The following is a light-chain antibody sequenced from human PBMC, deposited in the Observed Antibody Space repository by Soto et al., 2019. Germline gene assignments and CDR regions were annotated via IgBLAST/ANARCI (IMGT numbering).Light chain of an antibody. CDR2: AAS. J-gene: IGKJ5*01. Sequence: DIQMTQSPSSLSASVGDRVTVTCRTSQNIYNYLNWYQQKPGKAPKLLIYAASSVQSGVPLRFSGSGSGTDFTLTISSLQPEDFATYYCQQTHSTPVTFGQGTRRRL. CDR1: QNIYNY. CDR3: QQTHSTPVT. V-gene: IGKV1-39*01.